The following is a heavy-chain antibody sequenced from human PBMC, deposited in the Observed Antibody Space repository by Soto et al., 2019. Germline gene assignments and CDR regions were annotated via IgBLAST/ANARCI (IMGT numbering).Heavy chain of an antibody. CDR3: ARDSRTPSGGMDV. Sequence: SETLSLTCTVSGGFINSGDYHWTWIRQFPGKGLEWIGGIYYSASTYYNPALVSRITISLDASKNQFSLKLTSVTAADTAVYYCARDSRTPSGGMDVWGQGTTVTVSS. CDR2: IYYSAST. J-gene: IGHJ6*02. V-gene: IGHV4-30-4*01. CDR1: GGFINSGDYH.